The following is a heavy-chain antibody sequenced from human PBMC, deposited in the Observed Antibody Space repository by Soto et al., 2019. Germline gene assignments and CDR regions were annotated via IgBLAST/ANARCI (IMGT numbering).Heavy chain of an antibody. V-gene: IGHV4-61*01. CDR2: IYYSGTT. Sequence: SSETLSLTCTVSGGSVSSGSYYWSWIRQPPGKGLEWIGYIYYSGTTNYNPSLKSRVTISVDTSKNQFSLKLSSVTAADTAVYYCARDRCSSTSCYTGYYYGMDVWGQGTTVTVSS. CDR1: GGSVSSGSYY. J-gene: IGHJ6*02. CDR3: ARDRCSSTSCYTGYYYGMDV. D-gene: IGHD2-2*02.